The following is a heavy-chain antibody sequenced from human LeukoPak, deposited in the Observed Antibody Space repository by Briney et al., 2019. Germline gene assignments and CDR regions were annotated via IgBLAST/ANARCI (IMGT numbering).Heavy chain of an antibody. J-gene: IGHJ6*03. CDR3: ARLKFYDSTGYSPGYYMDV. CDR2: IYGSGIT. Sequence: SETLSPTRTVSGGSIISNYCSWIRQSAGTGLEWIGRIYGSGITDYNPSLKSRVTMSLDTSRKQFSLRLTSVTAADTAVYYCARLKFYDSTGYSPGYYMDVGGKGTTVSVFS. V-gene: IGHV4-4*07. CDR1: GGSIISNY. D-gene: IGHD3-22*01.